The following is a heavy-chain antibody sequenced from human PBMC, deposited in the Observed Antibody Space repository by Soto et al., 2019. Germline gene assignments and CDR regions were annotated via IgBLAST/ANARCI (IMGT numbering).Heavy chain of an antibody. J-gene: IGHJ4*02. D-gene: IGHD1-1*01. CDR3: ARDGTIQMANFDF. CDR2: IIPLFGTP. CDR1: GGPFSSSG. Sequence: QVLLMQSGAEVKKPGSSVKVSCTSSGGPFSSSGISWVRQVPGQGLEWLGGIIPLFGTPSYARKFQDRLTIIADESTTTAYMELSSLTSEDTAMYFCARDGTIQMANFDFWGQGTLVTVSS. V-gene: IGHV1-69*01.